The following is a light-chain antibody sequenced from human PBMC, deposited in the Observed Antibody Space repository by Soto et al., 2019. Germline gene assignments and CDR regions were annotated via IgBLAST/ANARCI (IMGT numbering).Light chain of an antibody. CDR3: QQYNSFPWT. CDR2: DDS. J-gene: IGKJ1*01. CDR1: HYISMW. V-gene: IGKV1-5*01. Sequence: DIQMTQSPSTLSASVGDRVSFTCLASHYISMWLACYQQRPGKAPSLLITDDSKLESGVPTRLNGSRSEKEFTLTLRNLQPDDFATYYCQQYNSFPWTFGLGTKVDIK.